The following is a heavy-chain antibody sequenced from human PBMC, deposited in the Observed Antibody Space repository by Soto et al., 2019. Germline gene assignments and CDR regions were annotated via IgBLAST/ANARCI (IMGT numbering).Heavy chain of an antibody. J-gene: IGHJ4*02. CDR1: GFTFSSYA. CDR2: ISGSGGST. CDR3: AKDRDTAMVPMYYFDY. Sequence: EVQLLESGGGLVQPGGSLRLSCAASGFTFSSYAMSWVRQAPGKGLEWVSAISGSGGSTYYADSVKGRFTISRDNSKNTLYLQMNSLRAADTAVYYCAKDRDTAMVPMYYFDYWGQGTLVPVSS. D-gene: IGHD5-18*01. V-gene: IGHV3-23*01.